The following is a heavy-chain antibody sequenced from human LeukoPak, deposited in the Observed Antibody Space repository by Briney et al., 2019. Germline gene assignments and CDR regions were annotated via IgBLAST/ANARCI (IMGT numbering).Heavy chain of an antibody. J-gene: IGHJ4*02. CDR1: DYTFTNYG. CDR3: ARDYYDSTGYYYVFAY. D-gene: IGHD3-22*01. Sequence: ASVKVSCKASDYTFTNYGYSWERQAPGQGLEWMGWISAYNGNTYQAQKLQGRVTMTTDTSTRTAYIELRCLRSDDTAVYYCARDYYDSTGYYYVFAYWGQGALVTVSS. V-gene: IGHV1-18*01. CDR2: ISAYNGNT.